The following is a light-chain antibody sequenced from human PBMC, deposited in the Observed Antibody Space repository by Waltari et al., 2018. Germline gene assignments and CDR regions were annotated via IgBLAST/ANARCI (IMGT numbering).Light chain of an antibody. CDR1: TGAVTSDYY. Sequence: QTVVTQEPSLTVSPGGTVTLTCASSTGAVTSDYYPNWFQQKPGQAPRDLIYSTANSHSWTPARFSGSLRGGKAVLTLSGVQPEDEAHYYCLFYYGGAWVFGGGTKLTVL. J-gene: IGLJ3*02. CDR3: LFYYGGAWV. V-gene: IGLV7-43*01. CDR2: STA.